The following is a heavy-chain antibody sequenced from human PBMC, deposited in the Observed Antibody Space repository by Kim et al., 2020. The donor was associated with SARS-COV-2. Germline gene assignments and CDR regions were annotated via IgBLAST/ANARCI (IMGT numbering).Heavy chain of an antibody. CDR2: IWYDGSNK. CDR3: AKDRRTVTTSGVDY. V-gene: IGHV3-33*06. D-gene: IGHD4-17*01. J-gene: IGHJ4*02. Sequence: GGSLRLSCAASGFTFSSYGMHWVRQAPGKGLEWVAVIWYDGSNKYYADSVKGRFTISRDNSKNTLYLQMNSLRAEDTAVYYCAKDRRTVTTSGVDYWGQGTLVTVSS. CDR1: GFTFSSYG.